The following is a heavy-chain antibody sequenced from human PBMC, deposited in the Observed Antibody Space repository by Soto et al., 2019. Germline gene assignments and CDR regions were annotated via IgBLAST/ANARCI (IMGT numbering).Heavy chain of an antibody. D-gene: IGHD2-2*01. CDR2: INHSGST. V-gene: IGHV4-34*01. CDR3: ARAVVVVPAATYYYYGMDV. J-gene: IGHJ6*02. CDR1: GGSFSGYY. Sequence: SETLGIACAFYGGSFSGYYWNWIRQPPGKGLEWIGEINHSGSTNYNPSLKSRVTISADTSKNQFSLTLSSVTAADTAVYYCARAVVVVPAATYYYYGMDVWGQGTTVTV.